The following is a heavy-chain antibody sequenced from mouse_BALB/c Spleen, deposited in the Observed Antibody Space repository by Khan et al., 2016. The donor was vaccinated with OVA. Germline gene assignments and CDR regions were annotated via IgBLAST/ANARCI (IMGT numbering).Heavy chain of an antibody. CDR3: ARQPYYHYYALNY. CDR2: IWSDGST. CDR1: GFSLTSYG. V-gene: IGHV2-6-1*01. Sequence: QVQLKQSGPGLVAPSQSLSITCTISGFSLTSYGIHWVRQPPGKGLEWLVVIWSDGSTTYNSTLKSRLSITKDNSKSQVFLKMNSLQTDDTAMYCCARQPYYHYYALNYWGKGTSVTVS. J-gene: IGHJ4*01. D-gene: IGHD2-10*01.